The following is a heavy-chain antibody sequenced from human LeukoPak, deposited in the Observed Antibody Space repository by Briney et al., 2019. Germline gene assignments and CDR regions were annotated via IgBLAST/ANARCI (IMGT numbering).Heavy chain of an antibody. CDR3: AGGLAYCSSTSCHDY. CDR2: IYHSGST. CDR1: GYSISSGYY. J-gene: IGHJ4*02. D-gene: IGHD2-2*01. V-gene: IGHV4-38-2*01. Sequence: PSETLSLTCAVSGYSISSGYYWGWIRQPPGKGLEWIGSIYHSGSTYYNPSLKSRVTMSVDTSKNQFSLKLSSVTAADTAVYYCAGGLAYCSSTSCHDYWGQGTLVTVSS.